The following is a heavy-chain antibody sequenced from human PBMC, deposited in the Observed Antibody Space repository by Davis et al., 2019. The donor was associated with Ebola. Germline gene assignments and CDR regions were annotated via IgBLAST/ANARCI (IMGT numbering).Heavy chain of an antibody. V-gene: IGHV3-48*04. Sequence: GESLKISCAASGFTFSSYGMHWVRQAPGKGLEWVSYISSSGSTIYYADSVKGRFTISRDNAKNSLFLQMNSLRVDDTAVYYCARVDGYGDSKLQYWGQGSLVTVSS. D-gene: IGHD4-17*01. J-gene: IGHJ4*02. CDR3: ARVDGYGDSKLQY. CDR1: GFTFSSYG. CDR2: ISSSGSTI.